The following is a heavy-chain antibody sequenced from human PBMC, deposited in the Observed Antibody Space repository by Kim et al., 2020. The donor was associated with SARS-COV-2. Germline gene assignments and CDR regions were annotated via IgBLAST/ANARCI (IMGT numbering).Heavy chain of an antibody. D-gene: IGHD6-6*01. CDR2: ISYDGSNK. CDR3: AKDRAARRQLYFDL. Sequence: GGSLRLSCAASGFTFSSYGMHWVRQAPGKGLEWVAVISYDGSNKYYADSVKGRFTISRDNSKNTLYLQMNSLRAEDTAVYYCAKDRAARRQLYFDLWGRG. J-gene: IGHJ2*01. V-gene: IGHV3-30*18. CDR1: GFTFSSYG.